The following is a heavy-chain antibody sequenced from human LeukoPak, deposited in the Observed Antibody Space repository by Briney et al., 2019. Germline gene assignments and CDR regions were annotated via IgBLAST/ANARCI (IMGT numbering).Heavy chain of an antibody. Sequence: GGSLRLSCAASGFTFSSYEMNWVRQAPGKGLEWVSYISSSGSTIYYADSVKGRFTISRDNAKNSLYLQMNSLRAEDTAVYYCARAGQWGLALGDAFDIWGQGTMVTVSS. CDR2: ISSSGSTI. D-gene: IGHD1-26*01. V-gene: IGHV3-48*03. CDR3: ARAGQWGLALGDAFDI. CDR1: GFTFSSYE. J-gene: IGHJ3*02.